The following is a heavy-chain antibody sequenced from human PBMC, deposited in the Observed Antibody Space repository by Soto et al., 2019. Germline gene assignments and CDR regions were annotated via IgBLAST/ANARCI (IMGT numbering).Heavy chain of an antibody. V-gene: IGHV3-48*02. D-gene: IGHD5-12*01. J-gene: IGHJ6*02. CDR3: VVATLSLYYCYGMDV. CDR2: ISSSSSTI. Sequence: PGGSLRLSCAASGFTFSSYSMNWVRQAPGKGLEWVSYISSSSSTIYYADSVKGRFTTSRDNAKNSLYLQMNSLRDEDTAVYYCVVATLSLYYCYGMDVWGQGTTVTVSS. CDR1: GFTFSSYS.